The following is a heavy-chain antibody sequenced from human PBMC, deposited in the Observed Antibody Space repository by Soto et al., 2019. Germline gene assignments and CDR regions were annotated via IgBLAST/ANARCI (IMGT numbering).Heavy chain of an antibody. CDR2: INHSGST. J-gene: IGHJ5*02. Sequence: SETLSLTCAVYGGSFSGYYWSWIRQPPGKGLEWIGEINHSGSTNYNPSLKSRVTISVDTSKNQFSLKLSSVTAADTAVYYCASGYYYDSSGYNTRPGGWFDPWGQGTLVTVSS. V-gene: IGHV4-34*01. CDR3: ASGYYYDSSGYNTRPGGWFDP. CDR1: GGSFSGYY. D-gene: IGHD3-22*01.